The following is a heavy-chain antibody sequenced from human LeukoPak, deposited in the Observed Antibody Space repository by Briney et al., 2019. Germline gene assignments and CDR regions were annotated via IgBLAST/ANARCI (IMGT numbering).Heavy chain of an antibody. CDR2: IARSSGYI. CDR1: GFTFSSYN. J-gene: IGHJ4*02. V-gene: IGHV3-21*01. CDR3: TRDEV. Sequence: SGGSLRLSCAASGFTFSSYNMNWVRQAPGKGLEWVSSIARSSGYIYYAESLKGRFTISRDNAKNSLYLQMNSLRAEDTAVYYCTRDEVWGQGTLVTVSS.